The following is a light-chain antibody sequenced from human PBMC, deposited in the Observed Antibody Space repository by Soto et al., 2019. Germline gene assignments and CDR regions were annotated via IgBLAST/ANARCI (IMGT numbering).Light chain of an antibody. CDR1: QSVSSSY. Sequence: EIVLTQSPGTLSLSPGERATLSCRASQSVSSSYLAWYQQKPCQAPRLLIYGASSRATGIPDRFSGSGSGTDFTLNISRLEPEDFAVYYCQEYGSSPLTFGGGNKVEIK. V-gene: IGKV3-20*01. J-gene: IGKJ4*01. CDR3: QEYGSSPLT. CDR2: GAS.